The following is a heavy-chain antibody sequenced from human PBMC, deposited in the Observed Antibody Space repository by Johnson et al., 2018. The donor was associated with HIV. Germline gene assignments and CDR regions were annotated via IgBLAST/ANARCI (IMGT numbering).Heavy chain of an antibody. CDR3: ASIAARRVSAFDI. CDR1: GFTFSSYA. Sequence: QVQLVESGGGVVQPGRSLRLSCAASGFTFSSYAMHWVRQAPGKGLEWVAVISYDGSNKYYADSVNGRFTISRDNSKNTLYLQMNSLRAEDTAVYYCASIAARRVSAFDIWGQGTMVTVSS. J-gene: IGHJ3*02. CDR2: ISYDGSNK. V-gene: IGHV3-30*04. D-gene: IGHD6-6*01.